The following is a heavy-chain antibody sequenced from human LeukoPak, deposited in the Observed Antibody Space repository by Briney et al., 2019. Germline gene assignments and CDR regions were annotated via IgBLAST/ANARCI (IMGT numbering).Heavy chain of an antibody. CDR2: INTNTGNP. CDR1: GYTFTSYA. D-gene: IGHD3-9*01. CDR3: ARGGGLRYLDWFDP. J-gene: IGHJ5*02. Sequence: ASVKVSCKASGYTFTSYAMNWVRQAPGQGLEWMGWINTNTGNPTYAQGFTGRFVFSLDTSVSTAYLQISSLKAEDTAVYYCARGGGLRYLDWFDPWGQGTLVTVSS. V-gene: IGHV7-4-1*02.